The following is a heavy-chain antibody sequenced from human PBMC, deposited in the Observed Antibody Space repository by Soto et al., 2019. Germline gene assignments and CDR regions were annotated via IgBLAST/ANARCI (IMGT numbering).Heavy chain of an antibody. V-gene: IGHV3-23*01. CDR3: AKDIGLHLGELIGYYFDY. CDR1: GFTFSSYA. J-gene: IGHJ4*02. Sequence: GGSLRLSCAASGFTFSSYAMSWVRQAPGKGLEWVSAISGSGGSTYYADSVKGRFTISRDNSKNTLYLQMNSLRAEDTAVYYCAKDIGLHLGELIGYYFDYWGQGTLVTVSS. CDR2: ISGSGGST. D-gene: IGHD3-16*01.